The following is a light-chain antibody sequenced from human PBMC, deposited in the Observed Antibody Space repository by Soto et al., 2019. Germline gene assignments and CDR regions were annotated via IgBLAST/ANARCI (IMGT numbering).Light chain of an antibody. CDR2: EVS. V-gene: IGLV2-14*01. CDR3: SSYTTSSTLV. Sequence: QSVLTQPASVSGSPGQSITISCTGTSSDVGGYNYVSWYLQHPGKAPKLMIYEVSYRPSGVSNRFSGSKSGNTASLTISGLQAEDEADYYCSSYTTSSTLVFGTGTKVTVL. CDR1: SSDVGGYNY. J-gene: IGLJ1*01.